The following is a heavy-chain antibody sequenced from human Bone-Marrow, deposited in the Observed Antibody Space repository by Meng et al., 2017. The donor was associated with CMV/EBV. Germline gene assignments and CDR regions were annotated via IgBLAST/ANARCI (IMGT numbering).Heavy chain of an antibody. CDR2: IRSKTYGGTT. CDR1: GFTFGDYA. D-gene: IGHD3-3*01. Sequence: GESLKISCTASGFTFGDYAMSWVRQPPGKGLEWVGFIRSKTYGGTTEYAASVKGRFTISRDDSKSIAYLQMSSLKTEDTAVYYCTRDLGSCDFWSAEGSFDYWGQGTLVTVSS. V-gene: IGHV3-49*04. J-gene: IGHJ4*02. CDR3: TRDLGSCDFWSAEGSFDY.